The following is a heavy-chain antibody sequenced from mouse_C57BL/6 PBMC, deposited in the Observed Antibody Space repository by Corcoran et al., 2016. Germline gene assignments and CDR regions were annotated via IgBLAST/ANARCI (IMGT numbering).Heavy chain of an antibody. V-gene: IGHV9-3*01. CDR2: INTYSGVP. D-gene: IGHD3-2*02. Sequence: QIQLVQSGPELKKPGETVKISCKASGYTFTTYGMSWVKQAPGKGLKWMGWINTYSGVPTYDDDFKGRFAFSLETSASTTYLQINNLKNEDTATYFCARELRLFAYWCQGTLVTVSA. CDR1: GYTFTTYG. CDR3: ARELRLFAY. J-gene: IGHJ3*01.